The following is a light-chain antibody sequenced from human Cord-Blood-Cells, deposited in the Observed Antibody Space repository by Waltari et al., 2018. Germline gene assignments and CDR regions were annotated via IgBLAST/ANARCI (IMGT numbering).Light chain of an antibody. Sequence: EIVMTQSPATLSVSSGERVTLSCRASQSVSSNLAWYQQKPGQAPRLLIYGASTRATGIPARFSGSGSGAEFTLTISSLQSEDFAVYYCQQYNNWPQTFGQGTKVEIK. CDR3: QQYNNWPQT. CDR1: QSVSSN. J-gene: IGKJ1*01. CDR2: GAS. V-gene: IGKV3-15*01.